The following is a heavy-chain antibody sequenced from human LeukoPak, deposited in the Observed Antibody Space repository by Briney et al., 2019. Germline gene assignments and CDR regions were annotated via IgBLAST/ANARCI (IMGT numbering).Heavy chain of an antibody. CDR1: GGSISNYY. CDR2: IYYSGST. D-gene: IGHD3-22*01. J-gene: IGHJ1*01. Sequence: SETLSLTCTVSGGSISNYYWSWIRQPPGKGLEWIGYIYYSGSTSYNPSLKSRVTISVETSKNQFSLKLSSVTAADTAVYYCARDHYYDSSGYTFRHWGQGTLVTVSS. V-gene: IGHV4-59*01. CDR3: ARDHYYDSSGYTFRH.